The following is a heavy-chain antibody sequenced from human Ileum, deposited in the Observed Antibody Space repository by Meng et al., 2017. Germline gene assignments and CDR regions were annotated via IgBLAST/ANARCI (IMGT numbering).Heavy chain of an antibody. D-gene: IGHD2-15*01. CDR1: GFTFTNAR. Sequence: GESLKISCAASGFTFTNARMHWVRQAPGRGLEWVSRIKSKTDGGTIDYAAPVKGRFTISRDDSKKILYLQMNSLKTDDTAVYYCTTGWNFWGQGTLVTVSS. CDR3: TTGWNF. CDR2: IKSKTDGGTI. V-gene: IGHV3-15*07. J-gene: IGHJ4*02.